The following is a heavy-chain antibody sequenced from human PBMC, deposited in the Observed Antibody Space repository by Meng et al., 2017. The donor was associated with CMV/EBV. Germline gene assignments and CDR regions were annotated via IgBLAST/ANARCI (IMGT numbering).Heavy chain of an antibody. V-gene: IGHV1-69*05. Sequence: SVKVSCKASGGTFSSYAISWVRQAPGQGLEWMGGIIPIFGTANYAQKFQGRVTITTDESTSTAYMELSSLRSEDTAVYYCARAPPRTTMVRGVRGDWFDPWGQGTLVTVPQ. CDR1: GGTFSSYA. CDR2: IIPIFGTA. J-gene: IGHJ5*02. CDR3: ARAPPRTTMVRGVRGDWFDP. D-gene: IGHD3-10*01.